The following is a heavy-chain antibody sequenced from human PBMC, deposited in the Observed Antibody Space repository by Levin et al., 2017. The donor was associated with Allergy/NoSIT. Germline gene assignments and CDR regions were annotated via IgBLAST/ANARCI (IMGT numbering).Heavy chain of an antibody. CDR1: GFSLSTAGVG. Sequence: SGPTLVKRPQTLTLTCTFSGFSLSTAGVGVGWIRQPPGKALEWLGIIYWDDDKRYSPFLKGRLTFTKDTSKNQVVLTMTNVDAGDTATYYCARRKLELRGSAGFDPWGQGTLVTVSS. CDR2: IYWDDDK. D-gene: IGHD1-7*01. J-gene: IGHJ5*02. V-gene: IGHV2-5*02. CDR3: ARRKLELRGSAGFDP.